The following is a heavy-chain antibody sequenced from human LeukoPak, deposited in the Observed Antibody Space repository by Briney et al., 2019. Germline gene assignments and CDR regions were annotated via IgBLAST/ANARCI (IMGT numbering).Heavy chain of an antibody. CDR2: INPNSGGT. J-gene: IGHJ4*02. CDR1: GYTFTSYA. Sequence: ASVKVSCKASGYTFTSYAMNWVRQAPGQGLEWMGWINPNSGGTNYAQKFQGRVTMTRDTSISTAYMELSRLRSDDTAVYYCARERFVGATPADGPDYWGQGTLVTVSS. D-gene: IGHD1-26*01. V-gene: IGHV1-2*02. CDR3: ARERFVGATPADGPDY.